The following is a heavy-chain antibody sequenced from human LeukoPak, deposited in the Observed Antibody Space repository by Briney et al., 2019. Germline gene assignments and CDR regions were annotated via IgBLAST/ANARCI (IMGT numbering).Heavy chain of an antibody. CDR2: ISSSGSTI. CDR1: GFTFSDYY. Sequence: GGSLRLSCAASGFTFSDYYMSWIRQAPGKGLEWVSYISSSGSTIYYADSVKGRFTISRDNAKNSLYLQMNSLRAEDTAVYYCARTYSSSWTRSGDWFDPWGQGTPVTVSS. CDR3: ARTYSSSWTRSGDWFDP. V-gene: IGHV3-11*01. D-gene: IGHD6-13*01. J-gene: IGHJ5*02.